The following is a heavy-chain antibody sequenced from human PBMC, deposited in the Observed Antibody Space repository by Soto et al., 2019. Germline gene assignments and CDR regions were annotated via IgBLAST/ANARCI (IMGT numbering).Heavy chain of an antibody. CDR2: IYSGGST. CDR3: ARDLTYFSPFDY. J-gene: IGHJ4*02. V-gene: IGHV3-66*01. Sequence: GGSLRLSCAASGFTVSSNYMSWVRQAPGKGLEWVSVIYSGGSTYYADSVQGRFTISRDNSKNTLHLQMNSLRAEDTAVYYCARDLTYFSPFDYWGQGTLVTVSS. CDR1: GFTVSSNY. D-gene: IGHD1-26*01.